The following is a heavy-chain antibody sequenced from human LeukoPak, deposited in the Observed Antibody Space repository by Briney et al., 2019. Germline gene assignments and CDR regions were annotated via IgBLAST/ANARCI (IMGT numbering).Heavy chain of an antibody. CDR1: GFTFSSYA. V-gene: IGHV3-23*01. Sequence: GGSLRLSCAASGFTFSSYAMSWVRQAPGKGLEWVSAISGSGGNTYYADSVKGRFTISRDNSKNTLYLQMNSLRAEDTAVYYCAKTYFYGYNTFADTNYFDYWGQGTLVTVSS. CDR2: ISGSGGNT. CDR3: AKTYFYGYNTFADTNYFDY. D-gene: IGHD5-18*01. J-gene: IGHJ4*02.